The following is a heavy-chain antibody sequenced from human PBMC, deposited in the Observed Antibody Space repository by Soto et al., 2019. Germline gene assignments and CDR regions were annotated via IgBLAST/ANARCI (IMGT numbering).Heavy chain of an antibody. V-gene: IGHV1-46*03. J-gene: IGHJ4*02. Sequence: QVQLVQSGAEVKKPGASVKVSCKASGYTFTSYYMHWVRQAPGQGLEWMGIINPSGGSTWSAQKFPGRVTMTWDTSTSTVYMELSSLRSEDTAVYYCARAFYGDYGYFDYWGQGNLVTVSS. CDR3: ARAFYGDYGYFDY. CDR1: GYTFTSYY. D-gene: IGHD4-17*01. CDR2: INPSGGST.